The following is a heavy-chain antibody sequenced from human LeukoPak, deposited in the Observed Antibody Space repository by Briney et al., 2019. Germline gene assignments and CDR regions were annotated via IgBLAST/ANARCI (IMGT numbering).Heavy chain of an antibody. CDR3: AKVRVLDADYYGSGSYYQYYFDY. J-gene: IGHJ4*02. CDR2: ISPASYHV. CDR1: GFPFSDYS. D-gene: IGHD3-10*01. Sequence: PGGSLRLSCVASGFPFSDYSMNWVRQVPGRGLEWVASISPASYHVFYLDSVKGRFTISRDNAKDSLTLQMNSLRAEDTALYYCAKVRVLDADYYGSGSYYQYYFDYWGQGTLVTVSS. V-gene: IGHV3-21*04.